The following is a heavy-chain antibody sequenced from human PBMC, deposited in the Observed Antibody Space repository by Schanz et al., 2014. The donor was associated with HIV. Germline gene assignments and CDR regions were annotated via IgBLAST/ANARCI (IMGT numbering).Heavy chain of an antibody. J-gene: IGHJ4*03. V-gene: IGHV4-34*01. CDR3: AKDGGRMGGQRQLFAY. D-gene: IGHD3-16*01. CDR1: GGSFSGDY. Sequence: QVQLQQWGAGLLKPSETLSLTCAVYGGSFSGDYWTWLRQSPGKALEWIGEINDSGRASINPSLNGRVTMSVDTSKNQFSLKLSSVTAADTAFYYCAKDGGRMGGQRQLFAYWGHGTLVTVSS. CDR2: INDSGRA.